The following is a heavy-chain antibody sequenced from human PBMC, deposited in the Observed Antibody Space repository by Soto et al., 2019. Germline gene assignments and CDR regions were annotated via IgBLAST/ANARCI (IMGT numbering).Heavy chain of an antibody. V-gene: IGHV1-2*02. Sequence: QVHLVQSGAEVKKPGASVKVSCKASGYTFTGYFIHWVRQAPGQGLELMGWINPGNGATNYAQKFQGRVTLTRDTAINTANRELNTGRSAGRAVYSWARGGDPGSSDPWGQGTLVTLSP. CDR1: GYTFTGYF. J-gene: IGHJ5*02. CDR3: ARGGDPGSSDP. D-gene: IGHD3-10*01. CDR2: INPGNGAT.